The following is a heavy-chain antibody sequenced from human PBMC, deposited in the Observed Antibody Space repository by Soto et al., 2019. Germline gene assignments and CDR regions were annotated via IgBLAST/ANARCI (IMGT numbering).Heavy chain of an antibody. V-gene: IGHV4-4*07. CDR1: GGSISSYY. CDR2: IYTSGST. CDR3: ARDGFGVVPAAYNWFDP. Sequence: SETLSLTCTVSGGSISSYYWSWIRQPAGKGLEWIGRIYTSGSTNYNPSLKSRVTMSVDTSKNQFSLKLSSVTAADTAVYYCARDGFGVVPAAYNWFDPWGQGNLVTVSS. D-gene: IGHD2-2*01. J-gene: IGHJ5*02.